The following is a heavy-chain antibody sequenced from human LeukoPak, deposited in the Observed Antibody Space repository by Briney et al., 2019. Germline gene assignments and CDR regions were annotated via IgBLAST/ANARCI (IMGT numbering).Heavy chain of an antibody. CDR2: INHSGST. J-gene: IGHJ4*02. CDR1: GGSFSGYY. D-gene: IGHD3-22*01. CDR3: ARGRGYDSSGYYPLLGY. Sequence: SETLSLTCAVYGGSFSGYYWSWIRQPPGKGLEWIGEINHSGSTNYNPSLKSRVTISVDTSKNQFSLKLSSVTAADTAVYYCARGRGYDSSGYYPLLGYWGQGTLVTVSS. V-gene: IGHV4-34*01.